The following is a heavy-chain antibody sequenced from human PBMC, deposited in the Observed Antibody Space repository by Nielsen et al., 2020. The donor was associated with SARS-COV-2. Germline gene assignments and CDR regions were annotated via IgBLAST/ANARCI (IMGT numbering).Heavy chain of an antibody. CDR2: MNPRNGNT. D-gene: IGHD7-27*01. CDR1: GYTFTSYD. CDR3: ARGLGDL. V-gene: IGHV1-8*01. J-gene: IGHJ5*02. Sequence: ASVKVSCKASGYTFTSYDINWVRQATGQGLEWMGRMNPRNGNTDYAQKFQGRVTMTRNTSETTAYMEVSSLRSDDTAVYYCARGLGDLWGQGTVVTVSS.